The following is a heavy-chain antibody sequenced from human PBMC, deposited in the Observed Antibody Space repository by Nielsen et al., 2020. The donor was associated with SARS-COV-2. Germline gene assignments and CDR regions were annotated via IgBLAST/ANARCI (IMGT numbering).Heavy chain of an antibody. V-gene: IGHV4-31*03. CDR1: GGSISSGGYY. CDR3: ARVDAFSSSAPRFYFDY. J-gene: IGHJ4*02. CDR2: IYYSGSP. Sequence: TLSLTCTVSGGSISSGGYYWSWIRQHPGKGLEWIGYIYYSGSPYYNPSLKSRVTISVDTSKNQFSLKLSSVTAADTAVYYCARVDAFSSSAPRFYFDYWGQGTLVTVSS. D-gene: IGHD6-6*01.